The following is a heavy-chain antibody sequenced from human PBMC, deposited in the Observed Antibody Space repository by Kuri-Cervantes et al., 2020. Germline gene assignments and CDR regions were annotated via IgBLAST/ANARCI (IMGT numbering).Heavy chain of an antibody. CDR2: ISGSGGST. V-gene: IGHV3-23*01. Sequence: GESLKISCTASGFTFGDYAMSWVRQAPGKGLEWVSAISGSGGSTYYADSVKGRFTISRDNSKNTLYLQMNSLRAEDTAVYYCAKPGHYYDSSGYYNYFDYWGQGTLVTVSS. J-gene: IGHJ4*02. CDR1: GFTFGDYA. CDR3: AKPGHYYDSSGYYNYFDY. D-gene: IGHD3-22*01.